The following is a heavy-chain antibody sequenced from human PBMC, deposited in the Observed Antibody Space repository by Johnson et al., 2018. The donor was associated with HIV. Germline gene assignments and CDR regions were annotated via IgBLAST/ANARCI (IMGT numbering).Heavy chain of an antibody. CDR1: GFTFSDYY. J-gene: IGHJ3*02. CDR2: ISGSGGAI. V-gene: IGHV3-11*04. CDR3: AKDLYSSSWTNDAFEI. D-gene: IGHD6-13*01. Sequence: QVKLVESGGGLVKPGGSLRLSCAASGFTFSDYYMSWIRQAPGKGLEWVSYISGSGGAIYYADSVKGRFTISRDNSKNTLFLHMNSLRAEDTAVYHCAKDLYSSSWTNDAFEIWGQGTMVTVSS.